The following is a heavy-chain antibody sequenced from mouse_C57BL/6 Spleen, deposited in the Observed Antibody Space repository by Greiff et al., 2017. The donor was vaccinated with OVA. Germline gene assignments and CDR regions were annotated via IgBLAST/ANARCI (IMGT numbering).Heavy chain of an antibody. Sequence: EVKLVESGGGLVKPGGSLKLSCAASGFTFSDYGMHWVRPAPEKGLAWVAYISSGSSTIYSADTVKGRFTISRDNAKNTLFLQMTSLRSEDTAMYYCARGRRDYAMDYWGQGTSVTVSS. CDR2: ISSGSSTI. CDR3: ARGRRDYAMDY. D-gene: IGHD3-3*01. CDR1: GFTFSDYG. V-gene: IGHV5-17*01. J-gene: IGHJ4*01.